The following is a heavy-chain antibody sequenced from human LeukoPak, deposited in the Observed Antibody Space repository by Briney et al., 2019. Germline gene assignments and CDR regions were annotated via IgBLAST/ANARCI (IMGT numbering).Heavy chain of an antibody. CDR1: GGSFSGYY. J-gene: IGHJ6*03. CDR3: ARRYYYYYYYMDV. CDR2: INHSGST. V-gene: IGHV4-34*01. Sequence: SETLSLTCAVYGGSFSGYYWSWIRQPPGKGLEWIGEINHSGSTNYNPSLKSRVTISVDTSKNQFSLKLSSVTAADTAVYYCARRYYYYYYYMDVWGKGTTVTISS.